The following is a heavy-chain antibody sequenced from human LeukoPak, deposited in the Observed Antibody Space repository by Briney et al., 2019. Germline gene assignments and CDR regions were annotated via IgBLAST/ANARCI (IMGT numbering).Heavy chain of an antibody. Sequence: GGSLRLSCAASGFSFNTYAMSWVRQAPGKGLEWVSAISNTGGSTYYADSVKGRFTISRDKSENTLSSQMNSLRAEDTAVYYCAQQVGYCSSGSCYFTYWGQGTLVTVSS. CDR1: GFSFNTYA. V-gene: IGHV3-23*01. D-gene: IGHD2-15*01. CDR2: ISNTGGST. J-gene: IGHJ1*01. CDR3: AQQVGYCSSGSCYFTY.